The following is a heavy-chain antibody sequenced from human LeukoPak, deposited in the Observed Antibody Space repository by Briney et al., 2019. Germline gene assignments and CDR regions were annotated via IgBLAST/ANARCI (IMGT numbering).Heavy chain of an antibody. D-gene: IGHD6-19*01. J-gene: IGHJ4*02. CDR1: GFTFSAYS. V-gene: IGHV3-21*01. CDR3: ARVGYNSGWYEY. CDR2: ISTSSSYI. Sequence: GSLRLSCAASGFTFSAYSMNWVRQAPGKGLEWVSSISTSSSYIYYADSVKGRFTVSRDNAKNSLYLQMNSLRAEDTAVYYCARVGYNSGWYEYWGQGTLVTVSS.